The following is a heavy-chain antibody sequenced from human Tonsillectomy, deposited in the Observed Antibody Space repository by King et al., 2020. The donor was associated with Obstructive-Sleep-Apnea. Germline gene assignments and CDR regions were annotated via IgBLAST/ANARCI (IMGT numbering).Heavy chain of an antibody. V-gene: IGHV3-9*01. CDR3: AKGPDGDYVRLYFDY. CDR2: LSWDSGNI. CDR1: GFTFDDYA. J-gene: IGHJ4*02. Sequence: VQLVESGGGLVQPGRSLRLSCAASGFTFDDYAMHWVRQAPGKGLEWVSSLSWDSGNIAYVDSVKCRFTISRDNAKNSRYLQMNSLRGEDTALYYCAKGPDGDYVRLYFDYWGQGTLVTVSS. D-gene: IGHD4-17*01.